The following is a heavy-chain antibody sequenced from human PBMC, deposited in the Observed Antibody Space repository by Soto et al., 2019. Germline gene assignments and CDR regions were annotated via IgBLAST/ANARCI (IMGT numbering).Heavy chain of an antibody. CDR1: GYIFTGYY. V-gene: IGHV1-2*02. D-gene: IGHD3-10*01. CDR3: ARDQGAMVRGWYDP. Sequence: QVQLVQSGAEVKKPGASVKVSCKASGYIFTGYYMHWVRQAPGQGLEWMGWINPNSGGTNYAQKFQGRVTLTRDSSISTAYMELSRLRSDDTAAYYCARDQGAMVRGWYDPWGQGTLVTVSS. CDR2: INPNSGGT. J-gene: IGHJ5*02.